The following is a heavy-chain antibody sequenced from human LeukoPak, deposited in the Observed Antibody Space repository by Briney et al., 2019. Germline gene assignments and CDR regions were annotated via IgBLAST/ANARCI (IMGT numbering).Heavy chain of an antibody. CDR2: IIPIFGTA. J-gene: IGHJ4*02. Sequence: SVKVSCKASGGTFSSYAISWVRQAPGQGLEWMGGIIPIFGTANYAQKFQGRVTITADESTSTAYMELSSLRSEDTAVYYCARGGFEVGATFDYWGQGTLVNVSS. D-gene: IGHD1-26*01. CDR3: ARGGFEVGATFDY. V-gene: IGHV1-69*13. CDR1: GGTFSSYA.